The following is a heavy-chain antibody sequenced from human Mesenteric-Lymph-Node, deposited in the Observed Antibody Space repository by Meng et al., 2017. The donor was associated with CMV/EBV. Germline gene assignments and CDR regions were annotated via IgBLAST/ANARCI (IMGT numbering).Heavy chain of an antibody. CDR1: GAFVDSGDYY. V-gene: IGHV4-31*03. CDR3: ARNRAGGAQEY. D-gene: IGHD1-26*01. CDR2: MYYSGST. J-gene: IGHJ4*02. Sequence: LRLSCTVSGAFVDSGDYYWSWVRQPPGEGLEWIGYMYYSGSTYYNPSLKSRVTISVDTSMNQFSLKLSSVTAADTAVYYCARNRAGGAQEYWGQGTLVTVSS.